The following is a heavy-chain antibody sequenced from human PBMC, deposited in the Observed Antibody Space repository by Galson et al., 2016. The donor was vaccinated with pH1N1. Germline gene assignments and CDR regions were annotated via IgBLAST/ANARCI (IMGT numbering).Heavy chain of an antibody. D-gene: IGHD2/OR15-2a*01. V-gene: IGHV3-73*01. J-gene: IGHJ6*02. CDR2: IRGKANNYAT. CDR1: GFTFSGSA. Sequence: SLRLSCAASGFTFSGSAMHWVRQASGKGLEWVGHIRGKANNYATAYAASVKGRFTFSRDDSNNTAYLQMNNLRPEDTAMYYCTIGRRQDYYDGMDVWGQGTTVTVSS. CDR3: TIGRRQDYYDGMDV.